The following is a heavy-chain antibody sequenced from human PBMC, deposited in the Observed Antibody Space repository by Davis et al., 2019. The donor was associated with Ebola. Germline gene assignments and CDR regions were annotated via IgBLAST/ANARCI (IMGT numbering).Heavy chain of an antibody. CDR1: GGSISSSSYY. CDR2: IYYSGST. V-gene: IGHV4-39*01. CDR3: ARRSQRWLQAYGMDV. D-gene: IGHD5-24*01. J-gene: IGHJ6*02. Sequence: GSLRLSCTVSGGSISSSSYYWGWIRQPPGKGLEWIGSIYYSGSTYYNPSLKSRVTISVDTSKNQFSLKLSSVTAADTAVYYCARRSQRWLQAYGMDVWGQGTTVTVSS.